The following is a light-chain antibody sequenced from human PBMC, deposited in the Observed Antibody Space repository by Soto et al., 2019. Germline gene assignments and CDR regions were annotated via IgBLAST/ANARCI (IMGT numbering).Light chain of an antibody. J-gene: IGLJ2*01. V-gene: IGLV2-14*01. CDR2: GVS. CDR3: SSYRSSIIPVV. CDR1: SSDIGGYNY. Sequence: QSALTQPASVSGSPGQSITISCTGTSSDIGGYNYVSWYQQHPGKAPKLMIYGVSNRPSGVSGRFFGSKSGNTASLTNSGLQPEDEADYYCSSYRSSIIPVVFGGGTKVTVL.